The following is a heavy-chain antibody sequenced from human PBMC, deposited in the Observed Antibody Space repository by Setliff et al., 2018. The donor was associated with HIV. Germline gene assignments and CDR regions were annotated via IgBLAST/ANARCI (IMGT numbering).Heavy chain of an antibody. CDR3: AGGRGYSGIFRSRHWFDP. J-gene: IGHJ5*02. D-gene: IGHD5-12*01. V-gene: IGHV4-34*01. CDR2: INHSGST. CDR1: GGSFSGYY. Sequence: SETLSLTCAVYGGSFSGYYWSWIRQPPGKGLEWIGEINHSGSTNYNPSLKSRVTISVETSKNQFSLKLSSVTAADTAVYYCAGGRGYSGIFRSRHWFDPWGQGTLVTVSS.